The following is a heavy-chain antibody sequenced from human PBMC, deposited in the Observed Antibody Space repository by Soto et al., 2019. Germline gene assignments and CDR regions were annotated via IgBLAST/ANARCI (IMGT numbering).Heavy chain of an antibody. Sequence: SQTLSLTCTVSGGSISSYYWSWIRQPPGKGLEWIGYIYYSGSTNYNPSLKSRVTISVDTSKNQCSLKLSSVTAADTAVYYCARLDTAMATAIVGTAMDHWYFDLWGRGTLVTVSS. CDR1: GGSISSYY. CDR3: ARLDTAMATAIVGTAMDHWYFDL. J-gene: IGHJ2*01. D-gene: IGHD5-18*01. V-gene: IGHV4-59*01. CDR2: IYYSGST.